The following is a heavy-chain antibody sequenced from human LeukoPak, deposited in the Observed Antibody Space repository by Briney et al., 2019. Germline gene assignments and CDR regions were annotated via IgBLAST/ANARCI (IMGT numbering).Heavy chain of an antibody. CDR3: ARVRLAALDY. J-gene: IGHJ4*02. CDR2: NSSSSSYT. V-gene: IGHV3-11*06. CDR1: GFTFSDYY. Sequence: KTGGPLRLSCAASGFTFSDYYMSWIRQAPGKGREWVSYNSSSSSYTNYADSVKGRFTISRDNAKNSLYLQMNSLRAEDTAVYYCARVRLAALDYWGQGTLVTVSS. D-gene: IGHD6-6*01.